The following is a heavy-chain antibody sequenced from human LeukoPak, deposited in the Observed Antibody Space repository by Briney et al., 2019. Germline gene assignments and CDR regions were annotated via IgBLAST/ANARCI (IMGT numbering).Heavy chain of an antibody. J-gene: IGHJ5*02. V-gene: IGHV4-59*01. CDR2: IYYSGSS. CDR3: ARNARYNWFDP. Sequence: SETLSLTCTVSGGSISSNYWSWIRQPPGKGLEWIGYIYYSGSSNYNPSLRSRVTISVDTSKNQFSLKVSSVTAADTAVYYCARNARYNWFDPWGQGTLVTVSS. CDR1: GGSISSNY.